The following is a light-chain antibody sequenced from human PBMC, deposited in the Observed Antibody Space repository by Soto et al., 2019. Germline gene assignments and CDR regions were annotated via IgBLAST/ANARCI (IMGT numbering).Light chain of an antibody. Sequence: QSVLTQPPSASGTPGQRVTISCSGSSSNIGSNSVHWYKQLPGTAPKLLIYSNTQRPSGAPDRFSGSKSGTSASLAISGLRSEDEADYYCAAWDDSLSGVVFGGGTKLTVL. CDR3: AAWDDSLSGVV. J-gene: IGLJ2*01. V-gene: IGLV1-47*01. CDR1: SSNIGSNS. CDR2: SNT.